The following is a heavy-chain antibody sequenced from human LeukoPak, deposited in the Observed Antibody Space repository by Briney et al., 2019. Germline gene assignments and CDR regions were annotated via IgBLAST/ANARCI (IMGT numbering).Heavy chain of an antibody. V-gene: IGHV3-30*18. J-gene: IGHJ4*02. CDR3: AKDQGIQLGIDY. Sequence: GGSLRLSCAASGFTFSTNAMHWVRQAPGKGLEWVAIISCDGSDKYYADSVKGRFTISRDNSKNTLDLQMNSLRTEDTAVYYCAKDQGIQLGIDYWGQGSLVTVSS. D-gene: IGHD5-18*01. CDR2: ISCDGSDK. CDR1: GFTFSTNA.